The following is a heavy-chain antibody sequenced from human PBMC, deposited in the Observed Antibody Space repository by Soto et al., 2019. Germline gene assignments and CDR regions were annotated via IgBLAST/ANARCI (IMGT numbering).Heavy chain of an antibody. CDR1: GGTFSSYA. D-gene: IGHD2-15*01. J-gene: IGHJ6*02. CDR3: ARDEAGWQLSRYYYGMDV. V-gene: IGHV1-69*13. Sequence: SVKVSFKASGGTFSSYAISWVRQAPGQGLEWMGGIIPIFGTANYAQKFQGRVTITADESTSTAYMELSSLRSEDTAVYYCARDEAGWQLSRYYYGMDVWGQGTTVTVSS. CDR2: IIPIFGTA.